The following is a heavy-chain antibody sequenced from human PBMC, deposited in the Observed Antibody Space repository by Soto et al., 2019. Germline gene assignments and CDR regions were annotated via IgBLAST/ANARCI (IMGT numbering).Heavy chain of an antibody. J-gene: IGHJ4*02. CDR3: AKDPGGEQQLVLDY. V-gene: IGHV3-23*01. Sequence: GGSLRLSCAASGFTFSSYAMSWVRQAPGKGLEWVSAISGSGGSTYYADSVKGRFTISRDNSKNTLYLQMNSLRAEDSAVYYCAKDPGGEQQLVLDYWGQGTLVTVSS. D-gene: IGHD6-13*01. CDR1: GFTFSSYA. CDR2: ISGSGGST.